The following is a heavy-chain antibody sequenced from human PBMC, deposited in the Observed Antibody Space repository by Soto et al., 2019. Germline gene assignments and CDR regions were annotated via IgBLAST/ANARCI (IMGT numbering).Heavy chain of an antibody. Sequence: QVQLQESGPGLVKPSQTLSLPCTVSGGSISSGGYYWSWIRQHPGKGLEWIGYINYSGSTYYDLFLKGRVTISVEPSKNQFSLKLSSVTAADTAVYYCAGGLRDYGMYVWGQGTTVTVSS. CDR3: AGGLRDYGMYV. V-gene: IGHV4-31*03. D-gene: IGHD4-17*01. CDR1: GGSISSGGYY. J-gene: IGHJ6*02. CDR2: INYSGST.